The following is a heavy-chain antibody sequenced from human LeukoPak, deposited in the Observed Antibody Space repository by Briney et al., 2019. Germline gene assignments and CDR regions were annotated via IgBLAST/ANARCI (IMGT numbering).Heavy chain of an antibody. D-gene: IGHD5-12*01. J-gene: IGHJ4*02. V-gene: IGHV1-2*02. CDR1: GYTFSDYF. CDR2: ISPSSGDT. CDR3: ARWTPSMKSGYDFEF. Sequence: SSVKVSCKASGYTFSDYFIHWVRQAPGQGPEWVGWISPSSGDTEYAQKFRGRATMTRDTPIKTAYMELTGLTSDDTAVYYCARWTPSMKSGYDFEFWGKGTLVTVSS.